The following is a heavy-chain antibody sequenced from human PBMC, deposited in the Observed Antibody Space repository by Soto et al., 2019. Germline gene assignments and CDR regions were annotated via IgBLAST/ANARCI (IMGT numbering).Heavy chain of an antibody. Sequence: PSETLSLTCPVSGGAIRNSIYYWGWIRQPPGKGLEWIGTIYYDGSVAYSPSLKSRVTLSVDTSRNHFSVKINSVTAADTAVYFCARHRIAVAGPLDYWGQGTLVTVSS. CDR3: ARHRIAVAGPLDY. CDR2: IYYDGSV. V-gene: IGHV4-39*01. J-gene: IGHJ4*02. D-gene: IGHD6-19*01. CDR1: GGAIRNSIYY.